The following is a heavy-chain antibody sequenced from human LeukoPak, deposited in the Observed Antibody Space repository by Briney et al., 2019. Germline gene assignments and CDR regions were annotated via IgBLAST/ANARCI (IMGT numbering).Heavy chain of an antibody. Sequence: GGSLRLSCAASGFTFSNAWMSWVRQPPGKGLEWVGRIKSRTDGGTTDYAAPVKGRFTISRDDSKNTLYLQMNSLKTEDTAVYYCGYEGSGYPERLAFDIWGQGTMVTVSS. V-gene: IGHV3-15*01. CDR2: IKSRTDGGTT. CDR3: GYEGSGYPERLAFDI. CDR1: GFTFSNAW. D-gene: IGHD3-22*01. J-gene: IGHJ3*02.